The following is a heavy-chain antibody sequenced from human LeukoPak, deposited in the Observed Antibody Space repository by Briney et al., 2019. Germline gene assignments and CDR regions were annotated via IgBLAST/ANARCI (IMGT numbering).Heavy chain of an antibody. V-gene: IGHV4-38-2*01. CDR2: IYHSGST. CDR3: ARTGIGELLLRFPAY. D-gene: IGHD3-10*01. J-gene: IGHJ4*02. Sequence: SETLSLTCAVSGYSISSGYYWGWIRQPPGKGVEWIGSIYHSGSTYYNPSLKSRVTISVDTSKNQFSLKLSSVTAADTAVYYCARTGIGELLLRFPAYWGQGTLVTVSS. CDR1: GYSISSGYY.